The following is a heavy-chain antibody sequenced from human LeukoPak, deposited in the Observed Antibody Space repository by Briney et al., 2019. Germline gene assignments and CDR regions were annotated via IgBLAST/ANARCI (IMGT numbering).Heavy chain of an antibody. J-gene: IGHJ4*02. CDR3: AREKSSTDYFDY. D-gene: IGHD4-17*01. CDR1: GGSISSGDYY. V-gene: IGHV4-30-4*01. CDR2: IYSSGST. Sequence: SQTLSLTCTVSGGSISSGDYYWSWIRQPPGRGLEWIGYIYSSGSTTYNPSLKSRISISADTSKNQFSLKLSSVTAADTAVYYCAREKSSTDYFDYWGQGTLVTVSS.